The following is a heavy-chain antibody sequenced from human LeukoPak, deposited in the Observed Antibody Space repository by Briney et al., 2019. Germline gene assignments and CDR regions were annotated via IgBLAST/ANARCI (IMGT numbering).Heavy chain of an antibody. CDR1: GYTFTSYD. CDR2: MNPNSGNT. CDR3: ARAPSWSGYSSYYYMDL. V-gene: IGHV1-8*01. D-gene: IGHD3-3*01. J-gene: IGHJ6*03. Sequence: ASVKVSFKASGYTFTSYDINRVRQATGQGLEWMGWMNPNSGNTGYAQKFQGRVTMTRNTSISTAYMELSSLRSEDTAVYYCARAPSWSGYSSYYYMDLWGKGTTVTVSS.